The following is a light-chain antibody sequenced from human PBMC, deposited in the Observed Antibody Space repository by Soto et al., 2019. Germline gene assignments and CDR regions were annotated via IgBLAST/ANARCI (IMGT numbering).Light chain of an antibody. CDR1: SSDIGAYNY. Sequence: QSVLTQPASVSGSPGQLITISCTGTSSDIGAYNYVSWYQQHPGRAPKLIIYDVTHRPAGISSRFSASKSGNTASLTISVLQTEDEADYYCCSYTSSSTLHVFGTGTKVTV. J-gene: IGLJ1*01. V-gene: IGLV2-14*03. CDR3: CSYTSSSTLHV. CDR2: DVT.